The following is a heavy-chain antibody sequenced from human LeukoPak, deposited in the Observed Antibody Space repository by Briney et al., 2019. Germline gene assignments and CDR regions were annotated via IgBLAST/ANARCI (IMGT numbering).Heavy chain of an antibody. D-gene: IGHD5-12*01. Sequence: GGSLRLSCAASGFTFSSYGMHWVRQAPGKGLEWVAVISYDGSNKYYADSVKGRFTISRDNSTHTLYLQMNRLRAEDTAVYYCAKSVRGWLGNRFDPWGQGTLVTVSS. CDR1: GFTFSSYG. V-gene: IGHV3-30*18. CDR2: ISYDGSNK. J-gene: IGHJ5*02. CDR3: AKSVRGWLGNRFDP.